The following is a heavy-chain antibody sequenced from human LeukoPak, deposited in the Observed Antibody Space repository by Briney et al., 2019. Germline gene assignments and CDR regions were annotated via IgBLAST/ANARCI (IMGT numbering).Heavy chain of an antibody. D-gene: IGHD3-3*01. CDR1: GFSISSGYF. CDR2: IYTTGTGST. J-gene: IGHJ4*02. V-gene: IGHV4-38-2*02. Sequence: SETLSLTCSVSGFSISSGYFWGWIRQPPGKGLEWIGNIYTTGTGSTYYNPSVKSRVTLSSDRSKNQFSLKMNSVTAADTAMYYCARSVFWGGRGAELDYWGQGTLVTVSS. CDR3: ARSVFWGGRGAELDY.